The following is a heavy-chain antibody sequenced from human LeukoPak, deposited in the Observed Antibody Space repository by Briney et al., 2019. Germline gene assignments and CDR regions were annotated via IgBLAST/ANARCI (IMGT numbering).Heavy chain of an antibody. V-gene: IGHV3-20*04. J-gene: IGHJ4*02. Sequence: GGSLRLSCAASGFTFTSYTINWVRQAPGKGLEWVSGINWNGGSTGYADSVKGRFTISRDNAKNSLYLQMNSLRAEDTALYYCAREKYYYGSGVDYWGQGTLVTVSS. CDR2: INWNGGST. CDR3: AREKYYYGSGVDY. CDR1: GFTFTSYT. D-gene: IGHD3-10*01.